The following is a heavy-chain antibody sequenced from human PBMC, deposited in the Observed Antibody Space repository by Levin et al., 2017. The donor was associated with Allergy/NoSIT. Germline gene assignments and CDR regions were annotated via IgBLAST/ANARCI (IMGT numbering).Heavy chain of an antibody. D-gene: IGHD5-12*01. J-gene: IGHJ4*02. CDR2: ISSSGSTI. V-gene: IGHV3-11*01. CDR3: ARVGVATTYFDY. CDR1: GFTFSDYY. Sequence: SCAASGFTFSDYYMSWIRQAPGKGLEWVSYISSSGSTIYYADSVKGRFTISRDNAKNSLYLQMNSLRAEDTAVYYCARVGVATTYFDYWGQGTLVTVSS.